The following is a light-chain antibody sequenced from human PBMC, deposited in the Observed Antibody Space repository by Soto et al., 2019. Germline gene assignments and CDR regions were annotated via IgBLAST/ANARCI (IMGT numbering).Light chain of an antibody. CDR2: NNN. Sequence: QPVLTQPPSASGTPGQRVTISCSGGSSNIGTNAVNWYQQLPGTAPKLLIYNNNQRPSGVPDRFSGSKSGTSASPAISGLQSEDEADYYCAAWDDSLNGYVFGTGTKLTVL. CDR3: AAWDDSLNGYV. J-gene: IGLJ1*01. CDR1: SSNIGTNA. V-gene: IGLV1-44*01.